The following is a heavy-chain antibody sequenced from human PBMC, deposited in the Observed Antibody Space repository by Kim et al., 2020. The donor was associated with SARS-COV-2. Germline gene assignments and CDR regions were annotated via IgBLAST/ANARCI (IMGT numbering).Heavy chain of an antibody. CDR3: ARLPVVVVAATKGMYV. CDR1: GGSFSGYY. J-gene: IGHJ6*02. Sequence: SETLSLTCAVYGGSFSGYYWSWIRQPPGKGLEWIGEISHSGSTNYNPSLKSRVTISVDTSKNQFALKLSSVTAADTAAYYYARLPVVVVAATKGMYVWGQGATVTVSS. D-gene: IGHD2-15*01. CDR2: ISHSGST. V-gene: IGHV4-34*01.